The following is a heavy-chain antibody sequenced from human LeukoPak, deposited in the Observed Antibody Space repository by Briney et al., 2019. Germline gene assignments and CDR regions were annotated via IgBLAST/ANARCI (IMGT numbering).Heavy chain of an antibody. J-gene: IGHJ6*02. D-gene: IGHD2-2*01. V-gene: IGHV4-39*01. CDR2: IYYSRST. CDR1: GGSISSSTYY. CDR3: VRLPYCSSTSCQQGYYGMDV. Sequence: SETLSLTCTVSGGSISSSTYYWGWIRQPPGKGLEWIVSIYYSRSTYYDPSLKSRVTISADTSKNQFSLTLSSVTAADSAVYYCVRLPYCSSTSCQQGYYGMDVWGQGTTVTVAS.